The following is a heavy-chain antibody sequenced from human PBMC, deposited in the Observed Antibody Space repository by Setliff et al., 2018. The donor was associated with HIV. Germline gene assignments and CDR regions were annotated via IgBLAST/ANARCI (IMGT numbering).Heavy chain of an antibody. CDR1: GDSVNSGSYF. D-gene: IGHD3-22*01. CDR2: LYYNGRT. J-gene: IGHJ5*02. V-gene: IGHV4-39*01. Sequence: PSETLSLTCTVSGDSVNSGSYFWAWIRQPPGKGLEYIGTLYYNGRTQYNASLKSRVTISVDTSKNQFSLKLNSVTAADTAVYYCGRHHDSDRSGDPDWFDPWGQGILVTAPQ. CDR3: GRHHDSDRSGDPDWFDP.